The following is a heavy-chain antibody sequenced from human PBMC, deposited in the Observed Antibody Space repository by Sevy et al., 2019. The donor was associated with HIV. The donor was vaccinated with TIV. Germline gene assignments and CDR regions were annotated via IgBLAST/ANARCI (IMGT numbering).Heavy chain of an antibody. CDR1: AFTFSNTW. CDR2: IKSKNDGGTT. D-gene: IGHD4-17*01. J-gene: IGHJ3*02. V-gene: IGHV3-15*01. Sequence: GGSLRLSCAASAFTFSNTWMSWVRQAPGKGLELVGRIKSKNDGGTTDYAAPVIGRFTISRDDSKSTLSLRMNSLKIEDTTVYYCIIMGWHGGFDIWGQGTMVTVSS. CDR3: IIMGWHGGFDI.